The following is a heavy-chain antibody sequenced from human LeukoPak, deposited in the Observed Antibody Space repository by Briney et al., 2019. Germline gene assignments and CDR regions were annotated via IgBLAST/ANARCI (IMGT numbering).Heavy chain of an antibody. CDR3: ARQPLYSSLDY. Sequence: SETLSLTCTVSGGSISSSSYYWGWIRQPPGKGLEWIGSIYYSGSTYYNPSLKSRVTISVDTSKNQFSLKLSSVTAADTAVYYCARQPLYSSLDYWGQGTLVTVSS. D-gene: IGHD6-13*01. J-gene: IGHJ4*02. CDR2: IYYSGST. CDR1: GGSISSSSYY. V-gene: IGHV4-39*01.